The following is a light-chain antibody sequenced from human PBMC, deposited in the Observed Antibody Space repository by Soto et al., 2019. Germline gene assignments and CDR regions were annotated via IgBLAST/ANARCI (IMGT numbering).Light chain of an antibody. CDR2: EVS. CDR3: FSYTSSGTYV. J-gene: IGLJ1*01. CDR1: SSDVGNYKY. V-gene: IGLV2-14*01. Sequence: QSALTQPASVSGSPGQSITISCTGTSSDVGNYKYVSWSQQHPGKAPNLMIYEVSNRPSGVSNRFSGSKSGNTASLTISGLQAEDETDYYCFSYTSSGTYVFGTGTKVTV.